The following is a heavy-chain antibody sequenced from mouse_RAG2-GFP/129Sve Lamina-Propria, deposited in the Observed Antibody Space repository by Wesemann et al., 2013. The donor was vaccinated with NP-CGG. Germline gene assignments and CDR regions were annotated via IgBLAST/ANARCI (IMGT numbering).Heavy chain of an antibody. Sequence: QVQLQQPGAELVKPGASVKVSCKASGYTFTSYWMHWVKQRPGQGLEWIGRIHPSDSDTNYNQKFKGKATLTVDKSSSTAYMQLRSLTSEDTAVYYCARDGNYRHAMDYWGQGTSVTVSS. CDR1: GYTFTSYW. V-gene: IGHV1-74*01. CDR2: IHPSDSDT. D-gene: IGHD2-1*01. J-gene: IGHJ4*01. CDR3: ARDGNYRHAMDY.